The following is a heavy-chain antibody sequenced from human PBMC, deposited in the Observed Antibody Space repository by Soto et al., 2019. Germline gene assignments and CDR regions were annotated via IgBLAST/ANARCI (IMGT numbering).Heavy chain of an antibody. Sequence: ASVKVSCKASGYTFTSYAMHWVRQAPGQRLEWMGWINAGNGNTKYSQKFQGRVTITRDTSASTAYMELSSLRSEDTAVYYCARDIVVVPAGTKYYYMDVWGKGTTVTVSS. CDR2: INAGNGNT. D-gene: IGHD2-2*01. V-gene: IGHV1-3*01. CDR1: GYTFTSYA. J-gene: IGHJ6*03. CDR3: ARDIVVVPAGTKYYYMDV.